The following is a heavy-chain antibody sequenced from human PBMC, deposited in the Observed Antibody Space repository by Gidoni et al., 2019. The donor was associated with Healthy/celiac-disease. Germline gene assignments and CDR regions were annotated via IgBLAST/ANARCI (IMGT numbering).Heavy chain of an antibody. CDR1: GGSISSISSY. J-gene: IGHJ6*02. CDR2: IYYSGST. V-gene: IGHV4-39*01. D-gene: IGHD1-1*01. CDR3: ARTPNIIWYNWNGGGYYYYGMDV. Sequence: QLQLQESGPGLVKPSETLSLTCTVSGGSISSISSYWGGIRQPPRKVLEWIGSIYYSGSTYYNPSLKSRVTISVDTSKNQFSLKLSSVTAADTAVYYCARTPNIIWYNWNGGGYYYYGMDVWGQGTTVTVSS.